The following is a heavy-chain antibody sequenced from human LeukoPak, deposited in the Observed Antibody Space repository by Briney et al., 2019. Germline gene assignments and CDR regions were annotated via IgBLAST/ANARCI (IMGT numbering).Heavy chain of an antibody. J-gene: IGHJ4*02. D-gene: IGHD3-10*01. CDR3: AKEKDYRISASCDY. CDR2: ISFNGKVS. Sequence: GEPLRLSCVASGFTFSNFGMHWVRQAPGKGLEWVAVISFNGKVSYYADSVEGRFTISRDNSKNTLFLQMTNLRGEDTALYYCAKEKDYRISASCDYWGQGIQVTVSS. CDR1: GFTFSNFG. V-gene: IGHV3-30*18.